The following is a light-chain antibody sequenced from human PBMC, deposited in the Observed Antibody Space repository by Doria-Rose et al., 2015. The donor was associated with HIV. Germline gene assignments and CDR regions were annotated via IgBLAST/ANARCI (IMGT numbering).Light chain of an antibody. V-gene: IGKV1-39*01. CDR2: AAS. CDR1: QTVSTY. CDR3: QQTYSSPPWT. Sequence: IRLIQSPSSLSASIGDRVTLTCRASQTVSTYLNWFQQEPGKAPKLLIYAASRLQSGVPSRFSGSGSGTDFTLTISGLQPGDFATYYCQQTYSSPPWTFGQGTKVEMK. J-gene: IGKJ1*01.